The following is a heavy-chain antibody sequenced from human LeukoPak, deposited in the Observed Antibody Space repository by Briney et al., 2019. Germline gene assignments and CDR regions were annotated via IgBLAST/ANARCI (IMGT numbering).Heavy chain of an antibody. J-gene: IGHJ3*02. CDR2: IYYSGST. Sequence: SETLSLTCTVSGGSISNYYWTWIRQPPGKGLEWIGYIYYSGSTNYNPSLKSRVTISVDTSKNQFSLKLSSVTAADTAVYYCARGIAAAGTFAFDIWGQGTMVTVSS. CDR1: GGSISNYY. CDR3: ARGIAAAGTFAFDI. V-gene: IGHV4-59*12. D-gene: IGHD6-13*01.